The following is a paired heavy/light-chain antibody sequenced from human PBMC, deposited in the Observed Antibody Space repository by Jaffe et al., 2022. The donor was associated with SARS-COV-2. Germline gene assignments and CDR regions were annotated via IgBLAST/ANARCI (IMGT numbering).Heavy chain of an antibody. D-gene: IGHD2-15*01. CDR2: SNSDGSRI. CDR1: GFTFSIYW. J-gene: IGHJ6*02. Sequence: EVQLVESGGGVVQPGGSLRLSCAASGFTFSIYWMQWVRQTPGKGLVWVSRSNSDGSRISYADPVKGRFTISRDNVKNTLYLEMNSLRAEDTAVYYCARESFYSLDVWGQGTTVIVSS. V-gene: IGHV3-74*01. CDR3: ARESFYSLDV.
Light chain of an antibody. J-gene: IGLJ3*02. CDR3: SSYAGNSWV. CDR2: EVN. Sequence: QSALTQPPSASGSPGQSVTISCTGTSSDVGGYDHVSWYQQHPGKAPKLMIYEVNKRPSGVPDRFSGSKSGNTASLTVSGLQAEDEADYYCSSYAGNSWVFGGGTKLTVL. V-gene: IGLV2-8*01. CDR1: SSDVGGYDH.